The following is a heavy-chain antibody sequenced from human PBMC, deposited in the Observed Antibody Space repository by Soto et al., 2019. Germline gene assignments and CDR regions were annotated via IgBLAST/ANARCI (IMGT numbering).Heavy chain of an antibody. D-gene: IGHD6-19*01. J-gene: IGHJ4*02. Sequence: SETLSLTCTVSGASISSYFWSWIRQPAGKGLEWIGRIYTSGSTDYNPSLESRVTMSVDTSKNQFSLKLSSVTAADTAVYYCARLDSSGWFDYWGQGTLVTVSS. V-gene: IGHV4-4*07. CDR2: IYTSGST. CDR1: GASISSYF. CDR3: ARLDSSGWFDY.